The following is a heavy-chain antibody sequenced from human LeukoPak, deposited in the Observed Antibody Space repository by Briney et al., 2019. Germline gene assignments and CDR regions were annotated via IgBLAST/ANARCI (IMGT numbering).Heavy chain of an antibody. Sequence: SETLSLTRTVSGGSISSSRYFWGWIRQTPGKGLEWIRGLDYSGVAYYNPSLKSRVTISPDTSMNQFSRNLRSVTAADTAVYYCARATAVTSFDYWGQGTLVTVSS. CDR2: LDYSGVA. J-gene: IGHJ4*02. CDR3: ARATAVTSFDY. D-gene: IGHD4-17*01. CDR1: GGSISSSRYF. V-gene: IGHV4-39*01.